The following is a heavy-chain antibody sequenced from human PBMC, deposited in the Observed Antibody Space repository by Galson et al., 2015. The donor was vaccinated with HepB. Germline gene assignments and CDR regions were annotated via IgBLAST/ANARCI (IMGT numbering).Heavy chain of an antibody. Sequence: SLRPPCRECRPTPSSHWLSWLRQAPGRGLEGVANIKQDGSQKYYVDSVKGRFTSSRDNAKNSLYLQMNSLRAEDTAVYYCARDRRYYGDYVGHYWGQGTLVTVSS. V-gene: IGHV3-7*01. CDR3: ARDRRYYGDYVGHY. J-gene: IGHJ4*02. CDR1: RPTPSSHW. D-gene: IGHD4-17*01. CDR2: IKQDGSQK.